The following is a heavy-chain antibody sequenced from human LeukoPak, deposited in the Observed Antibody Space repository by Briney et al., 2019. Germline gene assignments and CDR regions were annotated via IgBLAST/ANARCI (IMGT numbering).Heavy chain of an antibody. D-gene: IGHD2-8*01. CDR2: IYYSGST. Sequence: SETLSLACTVSGGSISSGGYYWSWIRQHPGKGLEWIGYIYYSGSTYYNPSLKSRVTISVDTSKNQFSLKLSSVTAADTAVYYCARAGPNYYLDYWGQGTLVTVSS. V-gene: IGHV4-31*03. CDR3: ARAGPNYYLDY. J-gene: IGHJ4*02. CDR1: GGSISSGGYY.